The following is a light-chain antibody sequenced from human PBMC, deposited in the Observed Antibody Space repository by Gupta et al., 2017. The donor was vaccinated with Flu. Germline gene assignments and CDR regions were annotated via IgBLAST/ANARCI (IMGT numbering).Light chain of an antibody. CDR2: EVN. J-gene: IGLJ3*02. CDR3: SSETDINTLVL. CDR1: SSDIGANNY. V-gene: IGLV2-14*01. Sequence: QSALTQPASVSGSHGQPITISCTGTSSDIGANNYVSWYQPHPGKAPKLMIFEVNNRPSGASTRFSGSKSGNTASLTISGLQAEDEADYYCSSETDINTLVLFGGGTKLTAL.